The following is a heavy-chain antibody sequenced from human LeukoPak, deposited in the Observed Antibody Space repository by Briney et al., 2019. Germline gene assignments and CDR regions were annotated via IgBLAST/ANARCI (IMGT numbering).Heavy chain of an antibody. Sequence: GGSLRLSCTASGFTVSSNYMSWVRQAQGQGLEWVSVIYSGGSTYYADSVKGRFTISRDNSENTLYLQMNSLRAEDTAVYYCARSDCGGGRCYYFDYWGQGTLVTVSS. V-gene: IGHV3-53*01. CDR3: ARSDCGGGRCYYFDY. CDR1: GFTVSSNY. D-gene: IGHD2-15*01. CDR2: IYSGGST. J-gene: IGHJ4*02.